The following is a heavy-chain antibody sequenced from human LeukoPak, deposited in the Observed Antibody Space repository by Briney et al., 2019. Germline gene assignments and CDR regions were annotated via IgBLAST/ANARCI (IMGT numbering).Heavy chain of an antibody. D-gene: IGHD3-3*01. V-gene: IGHV3-23*01. J-gene: IGHJ3*01. CDR3: ARESGWGLPHAFDL. CDR1: GFTFSSYA. Sequence: GGSLRLSCAASGFTFSSYAMSWVRQAPGKGLEWVSAISGSGGSTYYADSVKGRFTISRDNSKSTLYLQMNNLRAEDTAVYYCARESGWGLPHAFDLWGQGTMVAVSS. CDR2: ISGSGGST.